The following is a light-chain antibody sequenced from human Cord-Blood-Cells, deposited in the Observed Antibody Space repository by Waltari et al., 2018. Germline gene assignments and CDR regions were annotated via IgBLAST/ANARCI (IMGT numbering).Light chain of an antibody. CDR2: RNN. Sequence: QSVLTQPPSASGTPGQRVTISCSGSSSKIGSNYVYWYQQLPGTAPKLLIYRNNQRPSGVPDRFSCSKSGTSASLAISGLRSEDEADYYCAAWDDSLTVFGGGTKLTVL. CDR3: AAWDDSLTV. J-gene: IGLJ3*02. V-gene: IGLV1-47*01. CDR1: SSKIGSNY.